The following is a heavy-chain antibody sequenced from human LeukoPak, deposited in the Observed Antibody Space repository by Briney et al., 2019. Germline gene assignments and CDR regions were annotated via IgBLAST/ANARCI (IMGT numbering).Heavy chain of an antibody. CDR3: ARNGRVVAATST. J-gene: IGHJ5*02. D-gene: IGHD2-15*01. Sequence: ETLSLTCAVYGGSFSGYYWSWIRQPPGKGLEWIGEINHSGSTNYNPSLKSRVTISVDTSKNQFSLKLSSVTAADTAVYYCARNGRVVAATSTWGQGTLVTVSS. CDR1: GGSFSGYY. CDR2: INHSGST. V-gene: IGHV4-34*01.